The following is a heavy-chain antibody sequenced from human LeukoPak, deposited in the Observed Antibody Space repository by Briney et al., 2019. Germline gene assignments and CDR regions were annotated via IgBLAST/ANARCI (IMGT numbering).Heavy chain of an antibody. Sequence: ASVKVSCKASGYTFTSYGISWVRQAPGQGLEWMGWISAYNSNTNYAQKLQGRVTMTTDTSTSTAYMELRSLRSDDTAVYYCARDITIFGVVISWFDPWGQGTLVTVSS. J-gene: IGHJ5*02. CDR3: ARDITIFGVVISWFDP. CDR2: ISAYNSNT. V-gene: IGHV1-18*01. D-gene: IGHD3-3*01. CDR1: GYTFTSYG.